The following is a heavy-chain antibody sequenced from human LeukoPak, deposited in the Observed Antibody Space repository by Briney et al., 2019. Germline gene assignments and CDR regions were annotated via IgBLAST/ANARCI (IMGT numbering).Heavy chain of an antibody. CDR3: AKDRSSSWSFDY. CDR2: ISYDGSHR. Sequence: QSGGSLRLSCAASGFTFSSSGMHWVRQAPGKGLGWVAVISYDGSHRYYADSVKGRFTISRDDSKNTLYLEMNSLRAEDTAVYYCAKDRSSSWSFDYWGQGTLVTVSS. D-gene: IGHD6-13*01. J-gene: IGHJ4*02. V-gene: IGHV3-30*18. CDR1: GFTFSSSG.